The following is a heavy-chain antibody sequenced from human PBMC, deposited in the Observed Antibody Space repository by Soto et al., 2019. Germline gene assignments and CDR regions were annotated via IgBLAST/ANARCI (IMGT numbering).Heavy chain of an antibody. D-gene: IGHD3-22*01. CDR2: IYYSGST. J-gene: IGHJ1*01. V-gene: IGHV4-31*03. CDR3: ATNGGYYDASGPKYFQY. CDR1: GGSMSRGGYY. Sequence: LSLTCTVSGGSMSRGGYYWSWIRQYPGKGLECIGYIYYSGSTNYNPSLRSRVAISLDTSKNQFSLKLTSVTAADTAVYYCATNGGYYDASGPKYFQYWGQGTVVTVSS.